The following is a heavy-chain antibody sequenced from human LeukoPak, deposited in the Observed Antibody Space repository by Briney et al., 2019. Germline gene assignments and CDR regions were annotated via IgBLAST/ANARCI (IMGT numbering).Heavy chain of an antibody. D-gene: IGHD2-2*01. CDR2: IGGGGGST. J-gene: IGHJ4*02. CDR3: AKGNCSSTSCYPLDY. Sequence: PGGSLRLSCAASGFTFSNYAMSWVRQAPGKGLEWVSAIGGGGGSTYYADSVKGRFTISRDNSKNTLYLQMRSLRAEDTALYYCAKGNCSSTSCYPLDYWGQGTLVTVPS. CDR1: GFTFSNYA. V-gene: IGHV3-23*01.